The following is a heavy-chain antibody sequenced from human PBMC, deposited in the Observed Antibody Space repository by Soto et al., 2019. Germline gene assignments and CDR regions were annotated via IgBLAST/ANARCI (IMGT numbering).Heavy chain of an antibody. CDR1: GYTFTGYY. J-gene: IGHJ4*02. Sequence: ASVKVSCKASGYTFTGYYMHWVRQAPGQGLEWMGWINPNSGGTNYAQKFQGWVTMTRDTSISTAYMELSRLRSDDTAVYYCARGLGAGRDQYYFDYWGQGTLVTVSS. V-gene: IGHV1-2*04. CDR2: INPNSGGT. CDR3: ARGLGAGRDQYYFDY. D-gene: IGHD3-16*01.